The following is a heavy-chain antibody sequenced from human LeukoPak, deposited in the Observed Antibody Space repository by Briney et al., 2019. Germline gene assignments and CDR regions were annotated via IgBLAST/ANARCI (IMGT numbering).Heavy chain of an antibody. Sequence: GGSLRLSCAASGFTFSSYEMNWVRQAPGKGLEWVGRIKSKTDGGTTDYAAPVKGRFTISRDDSKNTLYLQMNSLRAEDTAVYYCAKVEDSYGYAGEVDYWGQGTLVTVSS. V-gene: IGHV3-15*01. D-gene: IGHD5-18*01. CDR2: IKSKTDGGTT. CDR1: GFTFSSYE. J-gene: IGHJ4*02. CDR3: AKVEDSYGYAGEVDY.